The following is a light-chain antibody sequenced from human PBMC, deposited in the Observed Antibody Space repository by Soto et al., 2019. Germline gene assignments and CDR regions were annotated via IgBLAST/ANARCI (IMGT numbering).Light chain of an antibody. CDR1: QSVTSSY. CDR3: QQYNNWPPWT. Sequence: ESVLAQSRGTLNLYPGERGTLSCRARQSVTSSYLAWYQQKPGQAPRLLIYGASSRATGIPDRFSGSGSGTDCTLTISRLEPEDFAVYYCQQYNNWPPWTFGQGTKVDIK. V-gene: IGKV3-20*01. J-gene: IGKJ1*01. CDR2: GAS.